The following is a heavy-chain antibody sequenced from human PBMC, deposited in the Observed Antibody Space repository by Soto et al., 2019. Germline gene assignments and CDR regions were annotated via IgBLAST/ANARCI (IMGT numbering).Heavy chain of an antibody. Sequence: HPGGSLRLSCAASGFTFSSYDMHWVRQATGKGLEWVSAIGTAGDTYYPGSVKGRFTISRENAKNSLYLQMNSLRAGDTAVYYCARSITGTTLAYYYMDVWGKGTTVTVSS. CDR3: ARSITGTTLAYYYMDV. J-gene: IGHJ6*03. CDR1: GFTFSSYD. D-gene: IGHD1-7*01. V-gene: IGHV3-13*01. CDR2: IGTAGDT.